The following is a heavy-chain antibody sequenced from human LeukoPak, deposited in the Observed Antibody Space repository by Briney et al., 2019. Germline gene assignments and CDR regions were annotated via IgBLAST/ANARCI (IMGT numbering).Heavy chain of an antibody. CDR1: GYSFTGYY. CDR3: APRRVAADKGFDY. CDR2: INPYSGDT. J-gene: IGHJ4*02. D-gene: IGHD6-19*01. V-gene: IGHV1-2*02. Sequence: ASVKVSCKASGYSFTGYYIHWLRQAPGQGLEWMGWINPYSGDTNYARKFQGRVTMTRDASITTAYMELSSLRSDDTAVYYCAPRRVAADKGFDYWGQGTLVTVSS.